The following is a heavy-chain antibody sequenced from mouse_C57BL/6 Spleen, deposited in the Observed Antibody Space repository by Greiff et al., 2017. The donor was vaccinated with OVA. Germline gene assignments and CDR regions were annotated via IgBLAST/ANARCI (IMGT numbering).Heavy chain of an antibody. CDR2: ISYDGSN. CDR3: ARGWLLEYFDV. D-gene: IGHD2-3*01. Sequence: EVKLQESGPGLVKPSQSLSLTCSVTGYSITSGYYWNWIRQFPGNKLEWMGYISYDGSNNYNPSLKNRISITRDTSKNQFFLKLNSVTTEDTATYYCARGWLLEYFDVWGTGTTVTVSS. J-gene: IGHJ1*03. CDR1: GYSITSGYY. V-gene: IGHV3-6*01.